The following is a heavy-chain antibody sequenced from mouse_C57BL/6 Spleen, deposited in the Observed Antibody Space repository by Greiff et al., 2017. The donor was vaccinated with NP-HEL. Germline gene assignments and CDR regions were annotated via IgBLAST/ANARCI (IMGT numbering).Heavy chain of an antibody. D-gene: IGHD4-1*01. CDR3: ARDGGWDEAWFAY. Sequence: VKLQESGPGLVQPSQSLSITCTVSGFSLTSYGVHWVRQSPGKGLEWLGVRWSGGSTDYNAAFISRLSISKDNSKSQVFFKMNSLQADDTAIYYCARDGGWDEAWFAYWGQGTLVTVSA. CDR2: RWSGGST. J-gene: IGHJ3*01. CDR1: GFSLTSYG. V-gene: IGHV2-2*01.